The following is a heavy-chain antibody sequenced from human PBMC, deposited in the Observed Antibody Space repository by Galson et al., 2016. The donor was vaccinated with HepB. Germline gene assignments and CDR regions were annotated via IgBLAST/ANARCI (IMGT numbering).Heavy chain of an antibody. CDR1: GFSFSDYP. V-gene: IGHV3-30*04. J-gene: IGHJ4*02. CDR3: ARGGGHYDFWSGYHYYSDQ. Sequence: SLRLSCAVSGFSFSDYPMHWVRQAPGKGLEWVAVISYDGRNKYYADSVKGRFTISRDTSKNTVHLQMNSLRAEDTAVYYCARGGGHYDFWSGYHYYSDQWGQGTLVTVSS. D-gene: IGHD3-3*01. CDR2: ISYDGRNK.